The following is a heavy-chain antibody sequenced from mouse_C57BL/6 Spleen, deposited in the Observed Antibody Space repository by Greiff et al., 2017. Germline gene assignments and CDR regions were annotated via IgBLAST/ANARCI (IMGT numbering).Heavy chain of an antibody. V-gene: IGHV1-53*01. CDR1: GYTFTSYW. Sequence: VQLQQPGTELVKPGASVKLSCKASGYTFTSYWMHWVKQRPGQGLEWIGNINPSNGGTNYNEKFKSKATLTVDKSSSTAYMQLSSLTSEDSADYYWARRITTVVADHDWDYWGQGTTRTVSS. CDR2: INPSNGGT. J-gene: IGHJ2*01. D-gene: IGHD1-1*01. CDR3: ARRITTVVADHDWDY.